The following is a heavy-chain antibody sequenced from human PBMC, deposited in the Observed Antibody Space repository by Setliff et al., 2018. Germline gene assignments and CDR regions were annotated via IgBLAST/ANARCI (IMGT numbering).Heavy chain of an antibody. CDR2: ISHGVST. CDR3: ARTHCTTTSCFYFHY. Sequence: SETLSLTCTVSGASVTSFGYYWSWIRQPPGKGLEYIGHISHGVSTSYSPSLKSRLSISADTSKNKFSLKLTSVTAADTAVYYCARTHCTTTSCFYFHYWGQGTVVTVSS. D-gene: IGHD2-2*01. V-gene: IGHV4-30-4*01. CDR1: GASVTSFGYY. J-gene: IGHJ4*02.